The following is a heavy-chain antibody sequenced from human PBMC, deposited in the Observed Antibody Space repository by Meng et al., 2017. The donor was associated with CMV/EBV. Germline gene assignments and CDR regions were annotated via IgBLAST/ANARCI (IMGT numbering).Heavy chain of an antibody. J-gene: IGHJ3*02. D-gene: IGHD3-3*01. CDR2: TRNKANSYTT. V-gene: IGHV3-72*01. CDR1: GFTFSDYG. CDR3: ARSQGDFWSGSDAFDI. Sequence: GESLKISCAASGFTFSDYGMTWVRQAPGKGLEWVGRTRNKANSYTTEYAASVKGRFTISRDDSKNSLYLQMNSLKTEDTAVYYCARSQGDFWSGSDAFDIWGQGTMVTVSS.